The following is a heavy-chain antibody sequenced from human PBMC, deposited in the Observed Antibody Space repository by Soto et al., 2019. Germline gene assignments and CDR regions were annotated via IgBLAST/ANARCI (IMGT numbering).Heavy chain of an antibody. CDR3: AGHRINRGSWYWVDP. CDR2: IYYSGSI. D-gene: IGHD6-13*01. J-gene: IGHJ5*02. V-gene: IGHV4-39*01. Sequence: PSETLSLTCTVSGGSISSSDHYWAWIRQPPGKGLEWLATIYYSGSIYYSPSLKSRATISVDTSKNQISLNLTSVTAADTALYYCAGHRINRGSWYWVDPWGQGTLVTVSS. CDR1: GGSISSSDHY.